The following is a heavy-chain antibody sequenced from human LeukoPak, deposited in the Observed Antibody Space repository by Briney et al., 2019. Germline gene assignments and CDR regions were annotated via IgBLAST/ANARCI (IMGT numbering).Heavy chain of an antibody. J-gene: IGHJ4*02. D-gene: IGHD4-11*01. CDR2: ITAYNGNT. V-gene: IGHV1-18*01. CDR3: ARGGMTTHPDY. CDR1: GYTFTSYG. Sequence: ASVKVSCKASGYTFTSYGISWVRQAPGQGLVWMGWITAYNGNTNYAQKFQGRVTMTTDTSTSTAYMELRSLRSDDTAVFFCARGGMTTHPDYWGQGTLVTVSS.